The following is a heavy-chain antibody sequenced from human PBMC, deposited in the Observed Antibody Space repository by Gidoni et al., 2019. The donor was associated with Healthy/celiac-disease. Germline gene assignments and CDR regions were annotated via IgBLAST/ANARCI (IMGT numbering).Heavy chain of an antibody. J-gene: IGHJ6*02. CDR2: INHSAST. Sequence: QVQLQQWGAGLLKPSETLSLTCAVYGGSFSGYYCRWIRQPPGQGLEWIGEINHSASTNYNPALKSRVTISVDTSKNQFSLKLSSVTAADTAVYYCARGGKYSSSSPLGYYYYGMDVWGQGTTVTVSS. V-gene: IGHV4-34*01. D-gene: IGHD6-6*01. CDR1: GGSFSGYY. CDR3: ARGGKYSSSSPLGYYYYGMDV.